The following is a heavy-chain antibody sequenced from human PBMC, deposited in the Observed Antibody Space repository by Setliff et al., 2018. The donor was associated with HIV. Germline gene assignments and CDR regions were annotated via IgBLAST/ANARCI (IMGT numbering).Heavy chain of an antibody. CDR1: GYTFTGYY. CDR2: ISPKKGGT. J-gene: IGHJ4*02. V-gene: IGHV1-2*02. D-gene: IGHD3-10*01. Sequence: ASVKVSCKSSGYTFTGYYLHWVRQAPGQGLEWMGWISPKKGGTNYAQKFQGRVTMTRDTSISPAYMEVSSLRSDDTAVYYCAREGSPIYYFDYWSQGTLVTVSS. CDR3: AREGSPIYYFDY.